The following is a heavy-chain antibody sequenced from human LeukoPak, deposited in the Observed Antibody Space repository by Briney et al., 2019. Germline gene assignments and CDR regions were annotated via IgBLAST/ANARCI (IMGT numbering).Heavy chain of an antibody. V-gene: IGHV3-30*03. CDR1: GFAFSSNG. D-gene: IGHD2-2*01. CDR2: ISYDGSNK. Sequence: GGSLRLSCAASGFAFSSNGMHWVRQAPGKGLEWVALISYDGSNKYYADSVKGRFTISRDNSKNTLYLQMNSLRADDTAVYYCASLHDIVVIPDATIDYWGQGTLVTVSS. J-gene: IGHJ4*02. CDR3: ASLHDIVVIPDATIDY.